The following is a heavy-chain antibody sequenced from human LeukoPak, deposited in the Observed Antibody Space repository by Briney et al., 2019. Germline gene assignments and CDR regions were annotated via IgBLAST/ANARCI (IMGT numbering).Heavy chain of an antibody. CDR1: GFSFSDHY. CDR2: ISGSGGST. V-gene: IGHV3-23*01. CDR3: AKISLAAAPVDY. Sequence: GGSLRLSCAASGFSFSDHYMDWVRQAPGKGLEWVSAISGSGGSTYYADSVKGRFTISRDNSKNTLYLQMNSLRAEDTAVYYCAKISLAAAPVDYWGQGTLVTVSS. D-gene: IGHD6-13*01. J-gene: IGHJ4*02.